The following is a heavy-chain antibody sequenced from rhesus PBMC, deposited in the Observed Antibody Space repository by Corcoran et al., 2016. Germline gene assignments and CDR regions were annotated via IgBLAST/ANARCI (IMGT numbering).Heavy chain of an antibody. CDR1: GGSISSSNW. CDR3: ARDSSKRGSWSRPRSGAFDF. V-gene: IGHV4-93*01. D-gene: IGHD6-13*01. CDR2: NDGCGGSP. Sequence: QVQLQESGPAVVKPSETLSLTCAVSGGSISSSNWWSWIRQSPGKGLEGIGGNDGCGGSPEYNPSLKRRVTISIDTSKNQFSLKLSSVTAADTAVYYCARDSSKRGSWSRPRSGAFDFWGQGLRVTVSS. J-gene: IGHJ3*01.